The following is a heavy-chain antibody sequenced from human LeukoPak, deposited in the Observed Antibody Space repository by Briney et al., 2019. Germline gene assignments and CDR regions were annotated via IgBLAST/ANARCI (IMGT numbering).Heavy chain of an antibody. J-gene: IGHJ4*02. CDR1: GLSFKTFA. Sequence: GGSLRLSCAASGLSFKTFAMSWVRKAPARGRGWVSSMKGSGESFYADSLKGRFTLSRDDSKNTVYLQLSNLRVEDTAVYYCARASWVSAADAVSWGQGTLVTVSS. D-gene: IGHD3-10*01. CDR3: ARASWVSAADAVS. V-gene: IGHV3-23*01. CDR2: MKGSGES.